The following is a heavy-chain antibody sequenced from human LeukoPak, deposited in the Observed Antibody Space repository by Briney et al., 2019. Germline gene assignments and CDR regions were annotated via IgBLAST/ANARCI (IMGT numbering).Heavy chain of an antibody. Sequence: ASVKVSCKASGYTFTSYGISWVRQAPGQGLEWMGWISAYNGNTNYAQKLQGRVTMTTDTSTSTAYMELRSLRSDDTAVYYCARDSSGWYFSIDHYYYGMDVWGQGTTVTVSS. D-gene: IGHD6-19*01. CDR1: GYTFTSYG. V-gene: IGHV1-18*01. J-gene: IGHJ6*02. CDR2: ISAYNGNT. CDR3: ARDSSGWYFSIDHYYYGMDV.